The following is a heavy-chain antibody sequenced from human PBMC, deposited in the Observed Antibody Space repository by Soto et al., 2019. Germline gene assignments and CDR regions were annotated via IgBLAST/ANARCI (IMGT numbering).Heavy chain of an antibody. CDR1: GFIFSGSG. V-gene: IGHV3-73*01. CDR3: TASADDTFLHY. D-gene: IGHD3-9*01. J-gene: IGHJ4*02. Sequence: AETLRLSYSASGFIFSGSGMDWFRQAAGKGLEWVGRIRNNANNYATSYAASVKGRFTISRDDSKSTAYLQMKSLKTEDTAVYYCTASADDTFLHYWAQRSLVTVST. CDR2: IRNNANNYAT.